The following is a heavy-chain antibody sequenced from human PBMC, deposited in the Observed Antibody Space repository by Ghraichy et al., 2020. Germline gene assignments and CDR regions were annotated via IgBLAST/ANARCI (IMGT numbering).Heavy chain of an antibody. J-gene: IGHJ4*02. CDR2: IYYSGST. Sequence: SETLSLTCTVSGGSISSSSYYWGWIRQPPGKGLEWIGSIYYSGSTYYNPSLKSRVTISVDTSKNQFSLKLSSVTAADTAVYYCARHDSSGYSVYYFDYWGQGTLVTVSS. CDR3: ARHDSSGYSVYYFDY. D-gene: IGHD3-22*01. CDR1: GGSISSSSYY. V-gene: IGHV4-39*01.